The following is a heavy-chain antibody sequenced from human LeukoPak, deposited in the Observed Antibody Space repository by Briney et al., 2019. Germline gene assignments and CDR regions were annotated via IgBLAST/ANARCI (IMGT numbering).Heavy chain of an antibody. J-gene: IGHJ6*02. Sequence: SETLSLTCAVYGGSFSGYYWSWIRQPPGKGLEWIGEINHSGSTNYNPSLKSRVTISVDTSKNQFSLKLSSVTAADTAVYYCASHPLRGGYYYGMDVWGQGTTVTVSS. D-gene: IGHD3-10*01. V-gene: IGHV4-34*01. CDR2: INHSGST. CDR1: GGSFSGYY. CDR3: ASHPLRGGYYYGMDV.